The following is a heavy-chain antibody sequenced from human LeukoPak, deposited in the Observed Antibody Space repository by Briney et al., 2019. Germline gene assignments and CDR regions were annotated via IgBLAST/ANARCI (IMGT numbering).Heavy chain of an antibody. D-gene: IGHD2-2*02. CDR3: ARGRGCSSTSCYTDYYYYMDV. V-gene: IGHV4-30-4*08. CDR1: GGSISSGDYY. J-gene: IGHJ6*03. CDR2: INHSGST. Sequence: SQTLSLTCTVSGGSISSGDYYWSWIRQPPGKGLEWIGEINHSGSTNYNPSLKSRVTISVDTSKNQFSLRLTSVTAADTAVYYCARGRGCSSTSCYTDYYYYMDVWGKGTTVTVSS.